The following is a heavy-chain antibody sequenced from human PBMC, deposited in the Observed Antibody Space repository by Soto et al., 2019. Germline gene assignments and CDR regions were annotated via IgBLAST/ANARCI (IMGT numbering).Heavy chain of an antibody. J-gene: IGHJ4*02. D-gene: IGHD3-3*01. CDR3: AKGNDFLSAPPDSY. CDR1: GFTFSSYA. Sequence: EVQLLESGGGLVQPGGSLRLSCAASGFTFSSYAMSWVRQAPGKGLEWVSAISGSGGSTYYAYSVKGRVTISRDNSKHNLDLQTNSERADDTVEYYCAKGNDFLSAPPDSYWGPRTLVAVSS. CDR2: ISGSGGST. V-gene: IGHV3-23*01.